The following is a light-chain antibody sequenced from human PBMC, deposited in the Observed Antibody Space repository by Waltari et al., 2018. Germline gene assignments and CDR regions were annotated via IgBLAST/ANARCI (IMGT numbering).Light chain of an antibody. J-gene: IGLJ1*01. Sequence: QSVLTQPPSVSGAPGQRVTLPCTGSSPNIRAGHDVHWYQHLPGTAPKPLIHGNSNRPSGVPYRFSGSKSGTSASLAITGLQADDEADYYCQSYDISLSGYVFGTGTKVTVL. CDR3: QSYDISLSGYV. V-gene: IGLV1-40*01. CDR1: SPNIRAGHD. CDR2: GNS.